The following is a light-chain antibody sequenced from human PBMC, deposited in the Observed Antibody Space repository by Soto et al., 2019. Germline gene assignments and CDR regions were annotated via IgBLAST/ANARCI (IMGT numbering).Light chain of an antibody. J-gene: IGKJ2*03. Sequence: DIQVTQSPSSLSASVGDRVTITCRASESMRTNLNWYQQRPGKPPKLLIHTASTLQSGVPSRFSGSGSGTDFTLTISRLQPEDFATYYCQQTYSTLNSFGQGTKLEIK. V-gene: IGKV1-39*01. CDR1: ESMRTN. CDR2: TAS. CDR3: QQTYSTLNS.